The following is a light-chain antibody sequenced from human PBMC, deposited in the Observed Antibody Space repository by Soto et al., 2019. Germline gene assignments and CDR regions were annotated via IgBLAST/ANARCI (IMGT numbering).Light chain of an antibody. Sequence: AIRMTQSPSSLSASTGDRVTITCRASQGISSYLAWYQQKPGIAPKLLIYAASTLQSGVPSRFSGSGSGTDFTLTISCLQSEDFATYYCQQYYSYPTFGQGTKLEIK. CDR3: QQYYSYPT. J-gene: IGKJ2*01. V-gene: IGKV1-8*01. CDR1: QGISSY. CDR2: AAS.